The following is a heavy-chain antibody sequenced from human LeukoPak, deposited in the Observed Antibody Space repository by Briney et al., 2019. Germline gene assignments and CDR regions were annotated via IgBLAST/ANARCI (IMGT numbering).Heavy chain of an antibody. D-gene: IGHD3-10*01. CDR2: IYYSGST. CDR3: ARHGASSVKYYYGSGSRNTLRQAFDP. CDR1: GGSISSSSYY. Sequence: PSETLSLTCTVSGGSISSSSYYWGWIRQPPGKGLEWIGSIYYSGSTYYNPSLKSRVTISVDTSKNQFSLKLSSVTAADTAVYYCARHGASSVKYYYGSGSRNTLRQAFDPWGQGTLVTVSS. J-gene: IGHJ5*02. V-gene: IGHV4-39*01.